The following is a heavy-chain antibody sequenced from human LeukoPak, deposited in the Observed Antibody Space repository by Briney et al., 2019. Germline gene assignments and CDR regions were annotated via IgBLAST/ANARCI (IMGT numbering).Heavy chain of an antibody. D-gene: IGHD3-10*01. J-gene: IGHJ4*02. V-gene: IGHV3-30-3*01. Sequence: PGRSLRLSCAASGFTFSSHEMHWVRQAPGKGLEWVAVISYDGSTKFYADSVKGRFTISRDNSKLYLQMNSLRAEDTAVYFCARDHGSGSYFFDYWGQETQVTVSA. CDR3: ARDHGSGSYFFDY. CDR2: ISYDGSTK. CDR1: GFTFSSHE.